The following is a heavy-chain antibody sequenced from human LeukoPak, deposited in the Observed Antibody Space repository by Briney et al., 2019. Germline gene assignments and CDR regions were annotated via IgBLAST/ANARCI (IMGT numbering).Heavy chain of an antibody. J-gene: IGHJ4*02. CDR3: ARHGSTDYFDY. Sequence: SETLCLTCAVYGGSFSGYYWSWIRQPPGKGLEWIGRIYYSGSTFYNPSLKSRVTISVDTSKNQHSLRLSSVTAADTAVYYCARHGSTDYFDYWGQGTLVTVSS. V-gene: IGHV4-34*01. CDR2: IYYSGST. D-gene: IGHD2-2*03. CDR1: GGSFSGYY.